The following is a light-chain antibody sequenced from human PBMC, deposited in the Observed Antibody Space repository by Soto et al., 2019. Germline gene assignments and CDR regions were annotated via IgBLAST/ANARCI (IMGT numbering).Light chain of an antibody. CDR1: SSDVGAYIY. Sequence: QSVLTQPACVSWSPGQSITISGVGTSSDVGAYIYVSWYQQFPGKAPKLILYEVNNRPSGVSNRFSGSKSGTTASLTISGLQPEDEADYYCSAYSDIDTKVFGTGTKVTAL. CDR3: SAYSDIDTKV. V-gene: IGLV2-14*03. J-gene: IGLJ1*01. CDR2: EVN.